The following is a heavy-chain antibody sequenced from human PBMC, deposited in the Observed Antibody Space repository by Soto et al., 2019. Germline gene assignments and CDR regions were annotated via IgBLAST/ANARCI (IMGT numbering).Heavy chain of an antibody. CDR2: IKGKADGGTT. J-gene: IGHJ6*02. D-gene: IGHD3-9*01. Sequence: PGGSLRLSCAASGFTFSNAWMSWVRQAPGKGLEWVGRIKGKADGGTTDYAAPVKGRITISRHDSKNTLYLQMNSLKTADTAVYYCPTGAHAYYDILTGYSGYYYYGMDVWGQGTTVTVSS. CDR1: GFTFSNAW. V-gene: IGHV3-15*01. CDR3: PTGAHAYYDILTGYSGYYYYGMDV.